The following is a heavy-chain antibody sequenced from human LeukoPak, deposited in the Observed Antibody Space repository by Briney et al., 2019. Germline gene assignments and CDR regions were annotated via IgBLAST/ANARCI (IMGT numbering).Heavy chain of an antibody. CDR3: ARGLVVARHDAFDI. D-gene: IGHD2-21*01. V-gene: IGHV4-34*01. J-gene: IGHJ3*02. CDR1: GGSFSGHY. Sequence: PSETLSLTCAVYGGSFSGHYWSRIRQPPGKGLEWIGEINHSGSTNYNPSLKSRVTISVDTSKNQLSLKLSSVTAADTAVYYCARGLVVARHDAFDIWGQGTMVTVSS. CDR2: INHSGST.